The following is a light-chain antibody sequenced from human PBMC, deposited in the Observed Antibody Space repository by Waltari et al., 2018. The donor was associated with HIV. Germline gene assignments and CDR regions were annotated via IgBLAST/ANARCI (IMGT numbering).Light chain of an antibody. CDR3: CSYAGSSIPVV. J-gene: IGLJ3*02. Sequence: HSALTHTASVSGSPGQSIPLPCTGPSSDVRGYTSVPSDQQQPGKAPKLMIYDDTKRPSGVPMRFAASKSGNTASLTISGLQAEDEADYYCCSYAGSSIPVVFGGGTKLTVL. CDR2: DDT. V-gene: IGLV2-23*01. CDR1: SSDVRGYTS.